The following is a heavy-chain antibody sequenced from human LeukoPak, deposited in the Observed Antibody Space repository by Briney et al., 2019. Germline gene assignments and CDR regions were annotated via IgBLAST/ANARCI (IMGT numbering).Heavy chain of an antibody. D-gene: IGHD3-22*01. CDR3: AKVPPAPDSGYYYWLFDG. V-gene: IGHV3-23*01. Sequence: GGSLRLSCTASGFTFEDHGMSWVRQGPGRGLEWVCGITGSGGSTYYADPVKRRFTIFSDNSNNTVYLQMNSPRADATAEYYCAKVPPAPDSGYYYWLFDGWGQRTPVTASS. J-gene: IGHJ4*01. CDR1: GFTFEDHG. CDR2: ITGSGGST.